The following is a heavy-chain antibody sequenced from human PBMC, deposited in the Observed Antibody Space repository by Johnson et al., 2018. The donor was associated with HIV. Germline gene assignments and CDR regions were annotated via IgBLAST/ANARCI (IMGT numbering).Heavy chain of an antibody. CDR1: GFTFDDYA. V-gene: IGHV3-9*01. J-gene: IGHJ3*02. Sequence: VQLVESGGGLVQPGRSLRLSCAASGFTFDDYAMHWVRQAPGKGLEWVSGISWNSGSIGYADSVKGRVTISRDNAKNSLYLQMNSLRAEDTALYYCARRRRYGDYFADAFDIWGQGTMVTVSS. D-gene: IGHD4-17*01. CDR2: ISWNSGSI. CDR3: ARRRRYGDYFADAFDI.